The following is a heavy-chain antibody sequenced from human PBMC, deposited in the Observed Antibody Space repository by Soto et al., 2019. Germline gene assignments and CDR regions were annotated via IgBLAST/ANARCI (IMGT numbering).Heavy chain of an antibody. V-gene: IGHV1-3*01. CDR3: ARQNKPYSYIDL. J-gene: IGHJ2*01. Sequence: VASVKVSCKPSAYTFTRYAIHWVRQAPGQRLEWMAWINPANGYTKYSQKFQDRVTVTRDTSASTVYMELTSLRSEDTAVYFCARQNKPYSYIDLWGRGTLVTVSS. CDR1: AYTFTRYA. CDR2: INPANGYT.